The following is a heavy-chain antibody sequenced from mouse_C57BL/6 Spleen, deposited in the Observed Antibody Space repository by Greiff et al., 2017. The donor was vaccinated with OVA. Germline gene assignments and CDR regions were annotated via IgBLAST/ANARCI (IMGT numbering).Heavy chain of an antibody. CDR1: GYTFTSYT. J-gene: IGHJ3*01. CDR3: ARAYGSSLFAY. D-gene: IGHD1-1*01. CDR2: INPSSGYT. V-gene: IGHV1-4*01. Sequence: VKVVESGAELARPGASVKMSCKASGYTFTSYTMHWVKQRPGQGLEWIGYINPSSGYTKYNQKFKDKATLTADKSSSTAYMQLSSLTSEDSAVYYCARAYGSSLFAYWGQGTLVTVSA.